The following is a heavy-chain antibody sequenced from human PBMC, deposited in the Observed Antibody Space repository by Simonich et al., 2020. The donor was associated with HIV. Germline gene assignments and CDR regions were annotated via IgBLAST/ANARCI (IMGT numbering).Heavy chain of an antibody. J-gene: IGHJ4*02. V-gene: IGHV4-34*01. CDR1: GGSFNDYS. CDR2: IHHSGST. Sequence: QVQLQQWGAGLLKASETLSLTCAVYGGSFNDYSWSWIRQPLGKGLEWIGEIHHSGSTNYQSSVKIRVTLSVATSKKQFSGKLNSVTAADTAVYYCARGRYYYGSGSYRYYFDSWGQGTLVTVSS. D-gene: IGHD3-10*01. CDR3: ARGRYYYGSGSYRYYFDS.